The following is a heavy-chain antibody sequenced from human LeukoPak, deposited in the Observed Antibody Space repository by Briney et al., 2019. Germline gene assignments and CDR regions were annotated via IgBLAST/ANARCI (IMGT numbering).Heavy chain of an antibody. CDR3: ARRGYSSSYYYYYMDV. V-gene: IGHV4-39*01. D-gene: IGHD5-18*01. CDR2: IYYSGST. J-gene: IGHJ6*03. Sequence: SETLPLTCTVSGGSISSSSHYWGWIRQPPGKGLEWIGSIYYSGSTYYNPSLKSRVTISVDTSKNQFSLKLSSVTAADTAVYYCARRGYSSSYYYYYMDVWGKGTTVTVPS. CDR1: GGSISSSSHY.